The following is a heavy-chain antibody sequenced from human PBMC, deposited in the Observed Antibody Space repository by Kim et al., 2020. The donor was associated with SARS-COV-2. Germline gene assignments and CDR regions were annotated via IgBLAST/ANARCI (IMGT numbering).Heavy chain of an antibody. CDR3: VKEAAFTTVVVDYYFDY. Sequence: DKGRFTISRDNSKNKLYLQMNSLRSEDTARYFCVKEAAFTTVVVDYYFDYWGQGTLVTVSS. D-gene: IGHD2-15*01. V-gene: IGHV3-30*02. J-gene: IGHJ4*02.